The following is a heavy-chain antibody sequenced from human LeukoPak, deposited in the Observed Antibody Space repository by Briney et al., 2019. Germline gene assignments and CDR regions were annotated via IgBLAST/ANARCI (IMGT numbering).Heavy chain of an antibody. Sequence: GGSLRLSCAASGFTFRGSAMHWVRQASGKGLEWVGRIRSKVNSYATAYAASVKGRFTISRDDSKNTAYLQMNSLKTEDTAVYYCTRHGYNYTWDYWGQGTLVTVSS. D-gene: IGHD5-24*01. J-gene: IGHJ4*02. CDR2: IRSKVNSYAT. CDR3: TRHGYNYTWDY. V-gene: IGHV3-73*01. CDR1: GFTFRGSA.